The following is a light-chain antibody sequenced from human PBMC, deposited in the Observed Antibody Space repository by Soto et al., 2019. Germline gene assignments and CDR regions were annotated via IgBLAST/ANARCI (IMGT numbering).Light chain of an antibody. J-gene: IGKJ1*01. CDR2: KVS. Sequence: DVVMTQSPLSLPVTLGQPASISCRSSQSLVYSDGNTYLNWFQQRPGQSPRRLIYKVSNRDSGVPDRFGDSESGTDLTLKISRVEAEDVWVYYCLQGTHSLCTFGQGNKVEIK. CDR3: LQGTHSLCT. CDR1: QSLVYSDGNTY. V-gene: IGKV2-30*01.